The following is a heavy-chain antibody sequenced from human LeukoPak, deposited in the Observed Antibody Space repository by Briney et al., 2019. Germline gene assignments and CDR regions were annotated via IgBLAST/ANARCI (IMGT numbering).Heavy chain of an antibody. CDR3: ARGGSGYDRYGDYISVWFDP. D-gene: IGHD4-17*01. Sequence: SETLSLTCTVSGGSISGGDYYWSWIRQPPGKGLEWIGYIYYSGNTYYNPSLKSRVAISVDTSKNQFSLKLSSVTAADTAVYYCARGGSGYDRYGDYISVWFDPWGQGTLVTVSS. CDR1: GGSISGGDYY. V-gene: IGHV4-30-4*01. CDR2: IYYSGNT. J-gene: IGHJ5*02.